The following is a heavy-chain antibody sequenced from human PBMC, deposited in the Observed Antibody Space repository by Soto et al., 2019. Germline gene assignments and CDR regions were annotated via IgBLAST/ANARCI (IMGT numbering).Heavy chain of an antibody. CDR3: ARDRFGDYGMDV. V-gene: IGHV3-48*01. D-gene: IGHD3-10*01. CDR1: GFTFISYS. Sequence: PGGSLRLSCAASGFTFISYSMNWVRQAPGKGLEWVSYISSSSTTISYADSVKGRFTISRDNVKNSLYLQMNSLRAEDTAVYYCARDRFGDYGMDVWGQGTTVTVSS. CDR2: ISSSSTTI. J-gene: IGHJ6*02.